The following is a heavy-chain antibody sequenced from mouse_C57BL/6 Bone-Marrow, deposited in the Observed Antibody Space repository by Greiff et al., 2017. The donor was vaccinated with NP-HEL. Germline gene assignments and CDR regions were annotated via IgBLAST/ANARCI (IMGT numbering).Heavy chain of an antibody. Sequence: VQLKQSGPELVKPGASVKISCKASGYTFTDYYMNWVKQSHGKSLEWIGDINPNNGGTSYNQKFKGKATLTVDKSSSTAYMGLRSLTSEDSAVYYGARVVLRAWFAYWGQGTLVTVSA. D-gene: IGHD1-1*01. V-gene: IGHV1-26*01. CDR2: INPNNGGT. CDR1: GYTFTDYY. CDR3: ARVVLRAWFAY. J-gene: IGHJ3*01.